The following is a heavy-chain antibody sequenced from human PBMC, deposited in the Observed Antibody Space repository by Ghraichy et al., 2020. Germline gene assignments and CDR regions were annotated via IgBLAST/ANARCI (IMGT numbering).Heavy chain of an antibody. D-gene: IGHD6-25*01. J-gene: IGHJ4*02. CDR1: GGSISSGDYY. V-gene: IGHV4-30-4*01. Sequence: SETLSLTCTVSGGSISSGDYYWSWIRQPPGKGLEWIGYIYYSGSTYYNPSLKSRVTISVDTSKNQFSLKLSSVTAADTAVYYCARDSSSDGTFDYWGQGTLVTVSS. CDR3: ARDSSSDGTFDY. CDR2: IYYSGST.